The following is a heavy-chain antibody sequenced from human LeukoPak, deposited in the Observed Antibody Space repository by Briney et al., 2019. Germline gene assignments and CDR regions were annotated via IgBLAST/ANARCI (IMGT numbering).Heavy chain of an antibody. Sequence: GGSLRHSCAASGFTLSTYSMNWVRQPPGKGLEWVSSISRSSVHIFYADSVKGRFTISRDNAKNSLYLQMNSLRAEDTAVYYCARPNDYDSSGYYYYGMDVWGQGTTVTVSS. D-gene: IGHD3-22*01. CDR3: ARPNDYDSSGYYYYGMDV. CDR2: ISRSSVHI. J-gene: IGHJ6*02. CDR1: GFTLSTYS. V-gene: IGHV3-21*01.